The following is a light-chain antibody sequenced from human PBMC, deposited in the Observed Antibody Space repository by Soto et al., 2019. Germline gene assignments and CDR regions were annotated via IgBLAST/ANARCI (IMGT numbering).Light chain of an antibody. CDR1: QGVSSY. Sequence: EIVLTQSPATLSLSPGERATLSCRASQGVSSYLAWYQQKPGQAPRLLIYDASNRATGIPARFSGSGSGTDFTLTISSLEPEDFAVYYCQQRDSWPPFTFGQGTRLEIK. J-gene: IGKJ5*01. CDR2: DAS. V-gene: IGKV3-11*01. CDR3: QQRDSWPPFT.